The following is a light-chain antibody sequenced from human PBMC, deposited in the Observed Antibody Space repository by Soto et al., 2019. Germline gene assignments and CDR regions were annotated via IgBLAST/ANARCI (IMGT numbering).Light chain of an antibody. CDR2: DVT. CDR1: SSDVGGYNF. J-gene: IGLJ2*01. CDR3: SSYTSTSTVV. V-gene: IGLV2-14*01. Sequence: QSALTQPASVSGSPGQSITISCTGTSSDVGGYNFVSWYQQHPGKAPKLMFYDVTNRPSGISNRFSGSKSGNTASLTISGLQAEDEAVYYCSSYTSTSTVVFGGGTKLTV.